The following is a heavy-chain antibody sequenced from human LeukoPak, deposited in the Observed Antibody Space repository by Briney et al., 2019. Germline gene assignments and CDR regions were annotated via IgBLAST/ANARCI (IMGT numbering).Heavy chain of an antibody. V-gene: IGHV3-23*01. CDR1: GFTFSSYA. CDR2: ISGSGGST. Sequence: PGGSLRLSCAASGFTFSSYAMSWVRQAPGKGLEWVSAISGSGGSTYYADSVKGRFTISRDNSKNTLYLQMNSLRAEDTAVYYWARAPFWPGYYYYGRDVGGKGPRVTVPS. CDR3: ARAPFWPGYYYYGRDV. J-gene: IGHJ6*04. D-gene: IGHD3-3*01.